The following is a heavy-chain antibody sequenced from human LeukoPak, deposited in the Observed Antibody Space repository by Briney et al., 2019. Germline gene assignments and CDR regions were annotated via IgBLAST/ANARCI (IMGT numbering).Heavy chain of an antibody. D-gene: IGHD3-10*01. CDR1: GYTFTSYG. CDR3: ARDLLPIVRGDTLLFDY. CDR2: ISAYNGNT. Sequence: ASVKVSCKASGYTFTSYGISWVRQAPGQGLEWMGWISAYNGNTNYAQKLQGRVTMTTDTSTSTAYMELRSLRSDDTAVYYCARDLLPIVRGDTLLFDYWGQGTLVTVSS. V-gene: IGHV1-18*01. J-gene: IGHJ4*02.